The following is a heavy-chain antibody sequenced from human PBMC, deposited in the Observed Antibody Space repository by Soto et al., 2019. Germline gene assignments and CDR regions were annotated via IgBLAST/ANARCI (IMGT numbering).Heavy chain of an antibody. CDR2: IIPIFGTA. V-gene: IGHV1-69*01. CDR3: ASMIGKDRSCYSGY. D-gene: IGHD3-22*01. CDR1: GGTFSSYA. Sequence: QVQLVQSGAEVKKPGSSVKVSCKASGGTFSSYAISWVRQAPGQGLEWMGGIIPIFGTANYAQKFQGRVRIPADESTRAAYMELSSLRSEGTAVYYFASMIGKDRSCYSGYWGQGTLVTVSS. J-gene: IGHJ4*02.